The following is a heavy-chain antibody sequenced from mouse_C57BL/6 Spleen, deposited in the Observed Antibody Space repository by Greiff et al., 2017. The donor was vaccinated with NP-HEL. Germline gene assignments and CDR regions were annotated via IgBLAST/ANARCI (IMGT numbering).Heavy chain of an antibody. D-gene: IGHD2-3*01. Sequence: EVQLQQSGPELVKPGASVKMSCKASGYTFTDYNMHWVKQSHGKSLEWIGYINPNNGGTSYNQKFKGKATLTVNKSSSTAYMELRSLTSEDSAVYYCANYDGYSLYAMDYWGQGTSVTVSS. CDR2: INPNNGGT. CDR3: ANYDGYSLYAMDY. J-gene: IGHJ4*01. CDR1: GYTFTDYN. V-gene: IGHV1-22*01.